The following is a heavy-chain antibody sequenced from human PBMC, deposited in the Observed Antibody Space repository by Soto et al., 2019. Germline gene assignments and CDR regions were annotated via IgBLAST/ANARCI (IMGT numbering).Heavy chain of an antibody. CDR1: GGSLIKDKMG. CDR3: ALTLEMRNGMDV. J-gene: IGHJ6*02. V-gene: IGHV2-26*01. CDR2: ILSNDEK. Sequence: QVTLKESGPVLVKPTETLTLTCTVSGGSLIKDKMGVSWIRQPPGKALEWLAHILSNDEKSYSTSLKSRLTISTDTSKTQVVLTMTNMGPVDTGTYYCALTLEMRNGMDVWGQGTTVTVSS.